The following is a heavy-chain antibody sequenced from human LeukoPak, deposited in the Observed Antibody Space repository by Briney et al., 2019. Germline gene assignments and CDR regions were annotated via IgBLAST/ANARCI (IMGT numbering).Heavy chain of an antibody. CDR2: IYSGGST. Sequence: PGGSLRLSCAASGFTFSTHAMTWVRQAPGKGLEWVSVIYSGGSTYYADSVKGRFTISRDNSKNTLYLQMNSLRAEDTAVYYCARDRVTRTYYYGMDVWGQGTTVTVSS. CDR3: ARDRVTRTYYYGMDV. V-gene: IGHV3-53*01. J-gene: IGHJ6*02. D-gene: IGHD5-18*01. CDR1: GFTFSTHA.